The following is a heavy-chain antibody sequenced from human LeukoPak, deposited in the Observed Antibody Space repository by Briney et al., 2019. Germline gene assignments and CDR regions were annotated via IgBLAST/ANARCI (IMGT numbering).Heavy chain of an antibody. CDR3: ARENVVAQGTFDY. CDR2: MYQTGSS. D-gene: IGHD2-21*01. Sequence: PSETLSLTCSVSGYSIGSGHYWGWIRQPPGEGLEWIGSMYQTGSSYYSPSLKSRVTISLDTSKNQISLKLTFVTAADTAFYFCARENVVAQGTFDYWGQGALVTVSS. CDR1: GYSIGSGHY. J-gene: IGHJ4*02. V-gene: IGHV4-38-2*02.